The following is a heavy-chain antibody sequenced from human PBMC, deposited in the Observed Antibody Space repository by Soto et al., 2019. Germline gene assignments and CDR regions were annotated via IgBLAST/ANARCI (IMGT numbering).Heavy chain of an antibody. J-gene: IGHJ5*02. D-gene: IGHD6-6*01. CDR2: IYYSGST. Sequence: XXTLSLACTVSGGSISSSSYNWGFIRQPPGKGLEWIGSIYYSGSTYYNPSLKSRVTISVDTSKNQFSLKLSSLTAADTAVYYCARYSSSSDWFDPWGQGTLVTVSS. CDR1: GGSISSSSYN. V-gene: IGHV4-39*01. CDR3: ARYSSSSDWFDP.